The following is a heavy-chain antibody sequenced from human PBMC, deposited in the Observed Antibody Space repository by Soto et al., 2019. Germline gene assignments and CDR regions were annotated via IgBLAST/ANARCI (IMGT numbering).Heavy chain of an antibody. V-gene: IGHV3-7*03. CDR2: IEQDGSEK. J-gene: IGHJ4*02. CDR1: GFTFSSYG. Sequence: ESGGGLVQPGGSLRLSCAASGFTFSSYGMSWVRQAPGKGLEWVAIIEQDGSEKYYVDSVKGRFTISRDDATKSVYLQMNSLRAEDTAVYYCARGDRAYWGQGTLVTVSS. CDR3: ARGDRAY. D-gene: IGHD2-21*02.